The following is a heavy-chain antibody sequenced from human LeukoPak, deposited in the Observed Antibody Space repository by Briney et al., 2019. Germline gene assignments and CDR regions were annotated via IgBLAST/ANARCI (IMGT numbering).Heavy chain of an antibody. V-gene: IGHV1-69*13. D-gene: IGHD1-1*01. CDR1: GGTFSSYA. CDR3: AREDVDRTTGTWLGQYYYYGMDV. J-gene: IGHJ6*02. Sequence: ASVNVSCKASGGTFSSYAISWVRQAPGQGLERMGGIIPIFGTANYAQKFQGRVTITADESTSTAYMELSSLRSEDTAVYYCAREDVDRTTGTWLGQYYYYGMDVWGQGTTVTVSS. CDR2: IIPIFGTA.